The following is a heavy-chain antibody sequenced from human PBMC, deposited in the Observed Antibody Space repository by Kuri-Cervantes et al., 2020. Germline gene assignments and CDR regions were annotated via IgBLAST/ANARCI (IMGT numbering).Heavy chain of an antibody. CDR1: GFTFSSYW. Sequence: GGSLRLSCAASGFTFSSYWMSWVRQAPGKGLEWVANIKQDGSEKYYVDSVKGRFTISRDNAKNSLYLQMNSLRAEDTAVYYCARTLHYDFWSPIRGMGYWGQGTLVTVSS. J-gene: IGHJ4*02. V-gene: IGHV3-7*01. CDR3: ARTLHYDFWSPIRGMGY. CDR2: IKQDGSEK. D-gene: IGHD3-3*01.